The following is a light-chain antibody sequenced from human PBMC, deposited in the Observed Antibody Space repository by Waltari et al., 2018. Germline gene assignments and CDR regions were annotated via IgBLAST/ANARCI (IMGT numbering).Light chain of an antibody. CDR1: SSDVGGYNY. V-gene: IGLV2-14*01. CDR2: DVS. CDR3: SSYPSSSTWV. Sequence: QSALTQPASVSGSPGQSITISCTGTSSDVGGYNYVSWYQQHPGKAPKLMTYDVSKRPSGVPMRFAASKLGNAASLTISGLQAEDEADYYCSSYPSSSTWVFGGGTKLTVL. J-gene: IGLJ3*02.